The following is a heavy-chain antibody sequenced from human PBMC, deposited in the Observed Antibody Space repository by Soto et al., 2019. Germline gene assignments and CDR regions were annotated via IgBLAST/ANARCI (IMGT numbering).Heavy chain of an antibody. CDR2: IKQDGSEK. V-gene: IGHV3-7*03. CDR3: ARDEVPRIAAAGTGFDY. D-gene: IGHD6-13*01. CDR1: GFTFSSYW. J-gene: IGHJ4*02. Sequence: GGSLRLSFAASGFTFSSYWMSWVRQAPGKGLEWVANIKQDGSEKYYVDSVKGRFTISRDNAKNSLYLQMNSLRAEDTAVYYCARDEVPRIAAAGTGFDYWGQGTLVTVSS.